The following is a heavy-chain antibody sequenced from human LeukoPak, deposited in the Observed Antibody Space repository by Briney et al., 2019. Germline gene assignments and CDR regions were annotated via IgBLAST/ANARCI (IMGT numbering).Heavy chain of an antibody. J-gene: IGHJ5*02. D-gene: IGHD3-10*01. V-gene: IGHV4-61*02. CDR1: GGSISSGSYY. CDR2: IYTSGST. CDR3: ARDWAKQLWFGELPLFDP. Sequence: PSQTLSLTCTVSGGSISSGSYYWSWIRQPAGKGLEWIGRIYTSGSTNYNPSLKSRVTISVDTSKNQFSLKLSSVTAADTAVYYCARDWAKQLWFGELPLFDPWGQGTLVTVSS.